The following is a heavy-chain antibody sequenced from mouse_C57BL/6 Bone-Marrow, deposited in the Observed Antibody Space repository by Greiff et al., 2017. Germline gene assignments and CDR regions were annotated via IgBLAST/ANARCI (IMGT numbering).Heavy chain of an antibody. CDR2: IYPRSGNT. V-gene: IGHV1-81*01. Sequence: VQLQQSGAELARPGASVKLSCKASGYTFTSYGISWVKQRTGQGLEWIGEIYPRSGNTYYNEKFKGKATLTADKSSSPAYMELRSLTSEDSAVYFCARERLYYGNYEEVDYWGQGTTLTVSS. CDR1: GYTFTSYG. D-gene: IGHD2-1*01. J-gene: IGHJ2*01. CDR3: ARERLYYGNYEEVDY.